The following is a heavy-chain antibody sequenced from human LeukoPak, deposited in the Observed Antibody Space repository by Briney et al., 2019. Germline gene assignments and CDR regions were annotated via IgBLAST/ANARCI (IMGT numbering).Heavy chain of an antibody. D-gene: IGHD2-2*01. CDR1: GFTFSSYG. CDR3: ARGPLPVVPAAVDY. Sequence: GGSLRLSCAASGFTFSSYGMHWVRQAPGKGLEWVAVISYDGSNKYYADSVKGRFTISRDNSKNTLYLQMNSLRAEDTAVYYCARGPLPVVPAAVDYWGQGTLVTVSS. V-gene: IGHV3-30*03. CDR2: ISYDGSNK. J-gene: IGHJ4*02.